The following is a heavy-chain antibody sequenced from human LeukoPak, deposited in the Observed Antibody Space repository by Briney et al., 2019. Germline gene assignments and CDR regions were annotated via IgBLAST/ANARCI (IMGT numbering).Heavy chain of an antibody. Sequence: SETLSLTCSVSGGSISSYYWSWIRQTPGKGLEQIGYIYNSGSTNYNPSLEGRVTMSIDTSKNHFSLKLSSVTAADTAVYYCTRVGYYEPIDPWGEGTLVTVSS. CDR2: IYNSGST. J-gene: IGHJ5*02. CDR1: GGSISSYY. CDR3: TRVGYYEPIDP. V-gene: IGHV4-59*01. D-gene: IGHD3-22*01.